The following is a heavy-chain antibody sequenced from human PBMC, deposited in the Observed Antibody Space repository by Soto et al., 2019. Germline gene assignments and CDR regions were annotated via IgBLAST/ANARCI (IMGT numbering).Heavy chain of an antibody. CDR2: INHSGST. CDR1: GGSFIGYY. V-gene: IGHV4-34*01. D-gene: IGHD3-3*01. J-gene: IGHJ3*02. Sequence: PSEILSLTCAVYGGSFIGYYWSWIRQPPGKGLEWIGEINHSGSTNYNPSLKSRVTMSVDTFKKQFSLKLNSVTAADTAVYYCARGIAVGDFWSGYSYYDAFDTWGQGKMVT. CDR3: ARGIAVGDFWSGYSYYDAFDT.